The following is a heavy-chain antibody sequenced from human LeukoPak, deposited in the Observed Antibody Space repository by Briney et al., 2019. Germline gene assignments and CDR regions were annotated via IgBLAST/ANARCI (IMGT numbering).Heavy chain of an antibody. Sequence: GGSLRLSCAASGFTFSSHSMGWVRQAPGKGLECVATIGLDGAQKDFVDSVKGRFTLSRGNAKNSLFLEMNRLRVEDTAVYYCARWRGLQSEFDCWGQGTLVTVSS. D-gene: IGHD5-24*01. J-gene: IGHJ4*02. CDR3: ARWRGLQSEFDC. CDR2: IGLDGAQK. CDR1: GFTFSSHS. V-gene: IGHV3-7*01.